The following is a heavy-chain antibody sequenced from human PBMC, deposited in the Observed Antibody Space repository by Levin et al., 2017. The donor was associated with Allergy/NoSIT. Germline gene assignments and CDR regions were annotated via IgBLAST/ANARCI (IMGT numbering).Heavy chain of an antibody. J-gene: IGHJ5*02. Sequence: LSLTCAASGFTFRSYGMHWVRQAPGKGLEWVAVIWYDGSNKYYADSVKGRFTISRDNSKNTLYLQMNSLRAEDTAVYYCARDLAVDATPGSRFDPWGQGTLVTVSS. CDR3: ARDLAVDATPGSRFDP. D-gene: IGHD2-15*01. CDR2: IWYDGSNK. CDR1: GFTFRSYG. V-gene: IGHV3-33*01.